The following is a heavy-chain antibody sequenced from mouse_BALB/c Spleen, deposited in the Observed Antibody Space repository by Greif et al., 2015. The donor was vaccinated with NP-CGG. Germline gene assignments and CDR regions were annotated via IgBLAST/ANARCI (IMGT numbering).Heavy chain of an antibody. Sequence: EVKLVESGGGLVKPGGSLKLSCAASGFTFSSYTMSWVRQTPEKRLEWVATISSGGGNTYYPASVKGRFTISRDNAKNNLSLQMSSLRSEYTALYYCARSYGNPIYDAMDYLGQGTSVTVSS. CDR1: GFTFSSYT. D-gene: IGHD2-10*02. J-gene: IGHJ4*01. V-gene: IGHV5-9*03. CDR2: ISSGGGNT. CDR3: ARSYGNPIYDAMDY.